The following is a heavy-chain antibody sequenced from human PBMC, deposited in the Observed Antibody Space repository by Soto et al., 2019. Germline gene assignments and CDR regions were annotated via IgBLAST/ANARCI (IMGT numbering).Heavy chain of an antibody. CDR3: ARGGSGNDI. CDR1: GFTFSSYS. V-gene: IGHV3-48*01. CDR2: ISSSSSTI. Sequence: EVQLVESGGGLVQPGGSLRLSCAASGFTFSSYSMTWVRQAPGKGLEWVSFISSSSSTIDYTDSVKGRFTISRDNAKNSLYLQMNSLRAEDTAVYFCARGGSGNDIWGRGTMVTVSS. J-gene: IGHJ3*02. D-gene: IGHD6-25*01.